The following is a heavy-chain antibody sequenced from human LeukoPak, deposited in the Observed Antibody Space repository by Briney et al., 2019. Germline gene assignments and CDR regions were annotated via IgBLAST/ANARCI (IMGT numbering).Heavy chain of an antibody. Sequence: SETLSLTCGVSGYSISRGYYWAWIRQPPGKGLEWIGTIYHIGSSYYTPSLGSRVTISVDTSKNEFSLNLKSVTAADTAVYYCARAGWIITSGIDYWGQGALVTVSS. J-gene: IGHJ4*02. CDR1: GYSISRGYY. D-gene: IGHD3-10*01. CDR2: IYHIGSS. CDR3: ARAGWIITSGIDY. V-gene: IGHV4-38-2*01.